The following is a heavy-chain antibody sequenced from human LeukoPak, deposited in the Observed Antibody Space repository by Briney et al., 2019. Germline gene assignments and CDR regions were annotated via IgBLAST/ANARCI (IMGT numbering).Heavy chain of an antibody. Sequence: SETLSLTCTVSGGSISSYYWSWIRQPPGKGLEWIGYIYYSGSTNYNPSLKSRVTISVDTSKNQFSLKLSSVTAADTAVYYCARTIYYYDSRGYPGVFDWGQGTLVTVSS. CDR3: ARTIYYYDSRGYPGVFD. V-gene: IGHV4-59*08. D-gene: IGHD3-22*01. J-gene: IGHJ4*02. CDR1: GGSISSYY. CDR2: IYYSGST.